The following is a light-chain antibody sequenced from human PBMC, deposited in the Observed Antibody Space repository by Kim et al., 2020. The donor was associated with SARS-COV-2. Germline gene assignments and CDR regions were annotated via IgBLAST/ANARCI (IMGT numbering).Light chain of an antibody. J-gene: IGLJ2*01. CDR2: GKN. Sequence: SSELTQDPAVSVALGHTVRITCQGDSLRSYYASWYQQKPGQAPVLVIYGKNNRPSGIPDRFSGSSSGNTASLTITGAQAEDEADYYCNSRVSSGNHVVFGGGTPLTVL. CDR3: NSRVSSGNHVV. V-gene: IGLV3-19*01. CDR1: SLRSYY.